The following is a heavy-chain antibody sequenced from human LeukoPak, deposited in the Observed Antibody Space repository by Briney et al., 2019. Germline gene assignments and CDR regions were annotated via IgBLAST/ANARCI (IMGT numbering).Heavy chain of an antibody. V-gene: IGHV4-59*01. Sequence: SETLSLTCTVSGGSISSYYWSWIRQPPGKGLEWIGYIYYSGSTNYNPSLKSRVTISVDTSKNQLSLKLSSVTAADTAVYYCAREKYFDPPGAFDIWGQGTMVTVSS. CDR3: AREKYFDPPGAFDI. CDR1: GGSISSYY. CDR2: IYYSGST. J-gene: IGHJ3*02. D-gene: IGHD3-9*01.